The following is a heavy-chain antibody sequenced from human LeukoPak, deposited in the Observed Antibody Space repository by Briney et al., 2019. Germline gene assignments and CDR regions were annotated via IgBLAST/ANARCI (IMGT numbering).Heavy chain of an antibody. V-gene: IGHV1-2*02. D-gene: IGHD3-22*01. CDR2: INPNSGGT. CDR3: ARDAHGTMIVVVD. J-gene: IGHJ4*02. CDR1: GYTFTGYY. Sequence: GASVKVSCKASGYTFTGYYMHWVRQAPGQGLEWMGWINPNSGGTNYAQKFQGRVTMTRDTSISTAYMELSRLRSDDTAVYYCARDAHGTMIVVVDWGQGTLVTVSS.